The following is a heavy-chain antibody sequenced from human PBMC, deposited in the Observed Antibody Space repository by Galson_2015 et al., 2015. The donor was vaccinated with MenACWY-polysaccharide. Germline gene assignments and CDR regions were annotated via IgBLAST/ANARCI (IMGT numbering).Heavy chain of an antibody. CDR2: ISAYNGNT. CDR1: GYTFTSYG. D-gene: IGHD6-19*01. CDR3: ARDLDNIAVAGSEFDY. J-gene: IGHJ4*02. Sequence: SVKVSCKASGYTFTSYGISWVRQAPGQGLEWMGWISAYNGNTNYAQKLQGRVTMTTDTSTSTAYMELRSLRSDDTAVYYCARDLDNIAVAGSEFDYWGQGTLVTVSS. V-gene: IGHV1-18*01.